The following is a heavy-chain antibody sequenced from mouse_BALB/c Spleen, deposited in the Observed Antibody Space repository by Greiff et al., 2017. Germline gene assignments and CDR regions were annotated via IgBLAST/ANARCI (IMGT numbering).Heavy chain of an antibody. V-gene: IGHV2-2*02. CDR3: ARNYGNYDWYFDV. CDR1: GFSLTSYG. J-gene: IGHJ1*01. CDR2: IWSGGST. Sequence: VKLQESGPGLVQPSQSLSITCTVSGFSLTSYGVHWVRQSPGKGLEWLGVIWSGGSTDYNAAFISRLSISKDNSKSQVFFKMNSLQANDTAIYYCARNYGNYDWYFDVWGAGTTVTVSS. D-gene: IGHD2-1*01.